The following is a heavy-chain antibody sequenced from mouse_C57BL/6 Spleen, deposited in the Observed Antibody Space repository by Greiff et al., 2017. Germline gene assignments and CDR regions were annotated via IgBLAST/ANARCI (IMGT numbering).Heavy chain of an antibody. V-gene: IGHV1-69*01. CDR2: IDPSDSYT. J-gene: IGHJ4*01. CDR3: ARYPITTVLATDYAIAY. D-gene: IGHD1-1*01. CDR1: GYTFTSYW. Sequence: QVQLQQPGAELVMPGASVKLSCKASGYTFTSYWMHWVKQRPGQGLEWIGEIDPSDSYTNYNQKFKGKSTLTVDKSSSTAYMQLSSLTSEDSAVXYSARYPITTVLATDYAIAYWGQGTLVTVSA.